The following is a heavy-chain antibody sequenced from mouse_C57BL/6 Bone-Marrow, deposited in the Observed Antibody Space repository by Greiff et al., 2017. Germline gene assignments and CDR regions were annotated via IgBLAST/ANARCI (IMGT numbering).Heavy chain of an antibody. CDR1: GYAFTNYL. CDR2: INPGSGGT. D-gene: IGHD2-4*01. J-gene: IGHJ4*01. V-gene: IGHV1-54*01. CDR3: ARGGLRRMDY. Sequence: QVQLQQSGAELVRPGTSVKVSCKASGYAFTNYLIEWVKQRPGQGLEWIGVINPGSGGTNYNEKFKGKATLTAYKSSSTAYMQLSSLTSEDSAVYFCARGGLRRMDYWGQGTSVTVSS.